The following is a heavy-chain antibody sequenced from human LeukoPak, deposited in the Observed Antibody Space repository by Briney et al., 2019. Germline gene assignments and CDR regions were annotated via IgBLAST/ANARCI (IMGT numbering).Heavy chain of an antibody. CDR3: ARDVSRGWFLDAFDI. J-gene: IGHJ3*02. V-gene: IGHV4-31*03. CDR2: IYYSGST. CDR1: GGSISSGGYY. D-gene: IGHD6-19*01. Sequence: SETLSLTCTVSGGSISSGGYYWSWIRQHPGKGLEWIGYIYYSGSTYYNPSLKSRVTISVDTSKNQFSLKLSSVTAADTAVYYCARDVSRGWFLDAFDIWGQGTMVTVSS.